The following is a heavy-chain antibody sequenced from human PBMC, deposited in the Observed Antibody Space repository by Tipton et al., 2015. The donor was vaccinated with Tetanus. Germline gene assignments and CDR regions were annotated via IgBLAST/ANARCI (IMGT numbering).Heavy chain of an antibody. CDR3: MRERGRMDRSKRLHV. CDR1: GFTFSSYT. V-gene: IGHV3-30*04. CDR2: FSYDGGHG. Sequence: SLRLSCAASGFTFSSYTMAWVRQAPGRGLEWLAVFSYDGGHGSYADSVKGRFIVPRDKSNNTLSLQMDNLRAEDTAVYYCMRERGRMDRSKRLHVGGR. D-gene: IGHD2-2*03. J-gene: IGHJ2*01.